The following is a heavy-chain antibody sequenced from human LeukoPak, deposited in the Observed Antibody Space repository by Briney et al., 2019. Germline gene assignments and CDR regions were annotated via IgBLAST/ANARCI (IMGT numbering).Heavy chain of an antibody. V-gene: IGHV3-9*01. Sequence: PGRSLRLSCAASGFTFDDYAMHWVRQAPGKGLEWVSGISWNSGSIGYADSVKGRFTISRDNAKNSLYLQMNSLRAEDTALYYCAKDIYPTMGSCYPSHWGQGTLVTVSS. J-gene: IGHJ4*02. CDR1: GFTFDDYA. CDR3: AKDIYPTMGSCYPSH. CDR2: ISWNSGSI. D-gene: IGHD2-15*01.